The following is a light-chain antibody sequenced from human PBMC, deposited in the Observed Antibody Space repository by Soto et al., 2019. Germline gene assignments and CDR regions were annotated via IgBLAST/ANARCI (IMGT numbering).Light chain of an antibody. CDR2: GAS. J-gene: IGKJ1*01. V-gene: IGKV1-5*01. Sequence: DIQMTQSPSTLSASVGDRVTITCRASQSIRSWLVWYQWKPGKAPKLLIYGASSLESGVPLRFSGSGSGTEFTLTIISLQPDDFATYYCQHYHSDPWTFGQGTKVEVK. CDR3: QHYHSDPWT. CDR1: QSIRSW.